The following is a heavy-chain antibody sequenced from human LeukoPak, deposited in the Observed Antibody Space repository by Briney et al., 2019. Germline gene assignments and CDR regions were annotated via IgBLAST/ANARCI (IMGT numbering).Heavy chain of an antibody. CDR2: ISYDGSNK. CDR1: GFTFSSYA. J-gene: IGHJ4*02. Sequence: GGSLRLSCAASGFTFSSYAMHWVRQAPGKGLEWVAVISYDGSNKYYADSVKGRFTISRDNSKNTLYLQMNSLRAEDTAVYYCARGEERRMEWQWLVWDFDYWGQGTLVTVSS. CDR3: ARGEERRMEWQWLVWDFDY. V-gene: IGHV3-30-3*01. D-gene: IGHD6-19*01.